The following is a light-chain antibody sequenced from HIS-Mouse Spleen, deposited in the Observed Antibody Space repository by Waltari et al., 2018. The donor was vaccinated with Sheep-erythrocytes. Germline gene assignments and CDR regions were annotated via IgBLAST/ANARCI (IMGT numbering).Light chain of an antibody. Sequence: QSALTQPASVSGSPGQSITISCTGTSSDVGSYNLVSLYQQHPGKAPKLMIYEGSKRPSGVSNRFSGSKSGNTASLTISGLQAEDEADYYCCSYAGSSTPWVLGGGTKLTVL. CDR1: SSDVGSYNL. CDR2: EGS. J-gene: IGLJ3*02. V-gene: IGLV2-23*01. CDR3: CSYAGSSTPWV.